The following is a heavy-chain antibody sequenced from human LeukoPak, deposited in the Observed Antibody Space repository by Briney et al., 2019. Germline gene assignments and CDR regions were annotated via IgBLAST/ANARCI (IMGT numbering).Heavy chain of an antibody. J-gene: IGHJ6*02. CDR2: ISAYNGNT. D-gene: IGHD6-13*01. CDR1: GYTFTSYG. Sequence: ASVKVSCKASGYTFTSYGISWVRQAPGQGLEWMGWISAYNGNTNYAQKLQGRVTMTTDTSTSTAYMELRSLRSDDTAVYYCARDRRTAAGTAYYYYYYGMDVWGQGTTVTVSS. CDR3: ARDRRTAAGTAYYYYYYGMDV. V-gene: IGHV1-18*01.